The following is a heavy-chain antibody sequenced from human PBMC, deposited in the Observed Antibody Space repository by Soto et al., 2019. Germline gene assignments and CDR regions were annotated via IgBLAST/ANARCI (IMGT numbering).Heavy chain of an antibody. D-gene: IGHD3-9*01. V-gene: IGHV3-30*18. CDR3: AKPTFDWVRVETSYFHYGMDV. CDR1: GFMFSSFG. J-gene: IGHJ6*02. Sequence: QVQLVESGGGVVQPGNSLRLSCAASGFMFSSFGIHWVRQAPGKGLEWVTVISYDGRNKLYADSVKGRFTISRDNSKNTLYLQMNSLRAEDTAVYYCAKPTFDWVRVETSYFHYGMDVWGQGTTVTVSS. CDR2: ISYDGRNK.